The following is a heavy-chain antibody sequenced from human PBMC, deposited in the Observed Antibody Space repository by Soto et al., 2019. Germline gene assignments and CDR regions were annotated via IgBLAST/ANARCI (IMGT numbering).Heavy chain of an antibody. J-gene: IGHJ4*02. CDR3: ARATGTLRSRNCDY. V-gene: IGHV4-31*03. Sequence: SETLSLTCSVSGGSISTVGHYWTWIRRPPGKGLEWIGSIYHTGSTYYSKSLRSRLTMSVDTSKSQFSLRLSSVTAADTAVYYCARATGTLRSRNCDYWGQGSLVTVSS. CDR1: GGSISTVGHY. CDR2: IYHTGST. D-gene: IGHD1-1*01.